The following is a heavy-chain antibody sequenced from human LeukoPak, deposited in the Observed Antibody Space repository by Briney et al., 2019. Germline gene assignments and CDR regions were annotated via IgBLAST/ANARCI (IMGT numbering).Heavy chain of an antibody. J-gene: IGHJ4*02. V-gene: IGHV1-46*01. CDR1: GYIFTSYY. CDR2: INPSGGST. CDR3: ARAGESRDIVVVPAAPFDY. D-gene: IGHD2-2*01. Sequence: ASVKVSCKASGYIFTSYYMHWVRQAPGQGLEWMGIINPSGGSTSYAQKFQGRVTMTRDTSTSTVYMELSSLRSEDTAVYYCARAGESRDIVVVPAAPFDYWGQGTLVTVSS.